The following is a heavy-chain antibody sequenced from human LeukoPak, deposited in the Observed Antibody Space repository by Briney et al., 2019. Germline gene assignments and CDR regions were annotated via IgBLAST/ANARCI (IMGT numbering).Heavy chain of an antibody. CDR2: IYSGGST. D-gene: IGHD3-3*01. J-gene: IGHJ4*02. CDR1: GFTFSSYA. V-gene: IGHV3-66*01. Sequence: GGSLRLSCAASGFTFSSYAMSWVRQAPGKGLEWVSVIYSGGSTYYADSVKGRFTISRDNSKNTLYLQMNSLRAEDTAVYYCARDGDYYDFWSGYYTGGYFDYWGQGTLVTVSS. CDR3: ARDGDYYDFWSGYYTGGYFDY.